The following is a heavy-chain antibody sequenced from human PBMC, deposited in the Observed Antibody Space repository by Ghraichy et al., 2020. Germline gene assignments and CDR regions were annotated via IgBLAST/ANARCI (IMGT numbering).Heavy chain of an antibody. J-gene: IGHJ6*02. V-gene: IGHV4-31*03. CDR3: ARDTREDYDFWSGNYGMDV. CDR2: IYYSGST. Sequence: SETLSLTCTVSGGSISSGGYYWSWIRQHPGKGLEWIGYIYYSGSTYYNPSLKSRVTISVDTSKNQFSLKLSSVTAADTAVYYCARDTREDYDFWSGNYGMDVWGQGTTVTVSS. D-gene: IGHD3-3*01. CDR1: GGSISSGGYY.